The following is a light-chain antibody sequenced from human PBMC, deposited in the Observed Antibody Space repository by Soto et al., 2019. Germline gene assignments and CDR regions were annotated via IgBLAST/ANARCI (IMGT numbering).Light chain of an antibody. CDR1: SSDVGGHNY. CDR2: EVS. V-gene: IGLV2-14*01. Sequence: QSVLTQPASVSGSRGQSITISCTGTSSDVGGHNYVSWYQQHPGKAPKFMIFEVSNRPSGVSNRFSGSKSGNTASLTISGLQAEDEADYYCSSYTSTTTWVFGGGTKLTVL. CDR3: SSYTSTTTWV. J-gene: IGLJ3*02.